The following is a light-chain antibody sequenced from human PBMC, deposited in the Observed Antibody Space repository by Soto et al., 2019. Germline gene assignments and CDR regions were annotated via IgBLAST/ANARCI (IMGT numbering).Light chain of an antibody. CDR1: QSVSSSY. CDR3: QQYGSSPPYT. J-gene: IGKJ2*01. CDR2: GAS. V-gene: IGKV3-20*01. Sequence: EIVLTQSPGTLSLSPGERATLSCRASQSVSSSYLAWYQQKPGQAPQLLIYGASSRATGIPDRLRGSGSGTDFTLTISRLEPEDFALYYCQQYGSSPPYTFGQGTKLEIK.